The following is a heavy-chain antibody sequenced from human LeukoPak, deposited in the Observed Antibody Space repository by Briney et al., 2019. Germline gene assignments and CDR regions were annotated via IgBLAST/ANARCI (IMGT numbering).Heavy chain of an antibody. J-gene: IGHJ4*02. CDR1: GFTFSSYW. CDR3: AREAGNDYGDYDFDY. Sequence: GGSLRLSCAASGFTFSSYWMSWVRQAPGKGLESVSSISSSSYRYYADSVKGRFTISSDNAKNSLYLQMNSLRAEDTAVYYCAREAGNDYGDYDFDYWSQGTLVTVSS. D-gene: IGHD4-17*01. CDR2: ISSSSYR. V-gene: IGHV3-21*01.